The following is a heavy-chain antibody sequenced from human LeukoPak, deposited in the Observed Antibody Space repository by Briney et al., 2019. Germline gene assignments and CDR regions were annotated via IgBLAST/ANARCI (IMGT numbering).Heavy chain of an antibody. V-gene: IGHV3-49*04. Sequence: GGSLRLSCAASGFTFSSYAMSWVRQAPGKGLEGVGFIRSKAYGGTTEYAASAKGRFTISRDDSKSIAYLQMNSLKTEDTAVYYCTRDTYYDFWSGYALDPWGQGTLVTVSS. CDR2: IRSKAYGGTT. CDR1: GFTFSSYA. D-gene: IGHD3-3*01. CDR3: TRDTYYDFWSGYALDP. J-gene: IGHJ5*02.